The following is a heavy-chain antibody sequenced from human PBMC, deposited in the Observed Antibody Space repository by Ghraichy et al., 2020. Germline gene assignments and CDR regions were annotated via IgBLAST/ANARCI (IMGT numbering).Heavy chain of an antibody. CDR2: INPSGGST. CDR3: ARDQVGDYGDYVVGAFDI. V-gene: IGHV1-46*03. J-gene: IGHJ3*02. CDR1: GYTFTSYY. D-gene: IGHD4-17*01. Sequence: ASVKVSCKASGYTFTSYYMHWVRQAPGQGLEWMGIINPSGGSTSYAQKFQGRVTMTRDTSTSTVYMELSSLRPEDTAVYYCARDQVGDYGDYVVGAFDIWGQGTMVTVSS.